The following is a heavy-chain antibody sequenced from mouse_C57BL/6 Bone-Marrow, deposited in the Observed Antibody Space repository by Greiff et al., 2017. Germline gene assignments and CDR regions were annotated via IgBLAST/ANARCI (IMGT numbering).Heavy chain of an antibody. D-gene: IGHD1-1*01. Sequence: QVQLKESGPGLVQPSQSLSITCTVSGFSLTSYGVHWVRQSPGKGLEWLGVICRGGSTDYNAAFMSRLSITKDNSKSQVFFKMNSLQADDTAIYYCAKGPYYYGSSLAYWGQGTLVTVSA. CDR3: AKGPYYYGSSLAY. CDR2: ICRGGST. CDR1: GFSLTSYG. V-gene: IGHV2-5*01. J-gene: IGHJ3*01.